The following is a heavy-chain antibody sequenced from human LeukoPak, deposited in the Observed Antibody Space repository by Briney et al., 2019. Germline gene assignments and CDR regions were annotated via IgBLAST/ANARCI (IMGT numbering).Heavy chain of an antibody. CDR3: ARGNIVFYYGMDV. Sequence: GGSLRLSCAASGFTFRSYGMFWVRQAPGKGLEWVAIIWYDGSNKYYADSVKGRFTISRDNSKNTLYLQLGSLRAEDMAVYYCARGNIVFYYGMDVWGQGTTVTVSS. CDR1: GFTFRSYG. D-gene: IGHD2-15*01. CDR2: IWYDGSNK. V-gene: IGHV3-30*02. J-gene: IGHJ6*02.